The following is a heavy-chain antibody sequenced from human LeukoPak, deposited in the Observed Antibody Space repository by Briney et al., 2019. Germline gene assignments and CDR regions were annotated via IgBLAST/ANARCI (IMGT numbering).Heavy chain of an antibody. CDR1: GFTFSSYA. D-gene: IGHD3-10*01. CDR3: AKESSGLWGY. J-gene: IGHJ4*02. V-gene: IGHV3-30-3*01. Sequence: PGGSLRLSCAASGFTFSSYAMHWVRQAPGKGLEWVAVISYDGSNKYYADSVKGRFTISRDNSKNTLYLQMNSLRAEDTAVYYCAKESSGLWGYWGQGTLVTVSS. CDR2: ISYDGSNK.